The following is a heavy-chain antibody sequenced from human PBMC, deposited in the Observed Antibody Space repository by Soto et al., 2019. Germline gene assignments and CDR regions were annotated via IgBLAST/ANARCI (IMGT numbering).Heavy chain of an antibody. CDR2: IWYDGSNK. CDR1: GFTFSSYG. CDR3: ARDGDIVVVVAATGQYYGMDV. V-gene: IGHV3-33*01. D-gene: IGHD2-15*01. J-gene: IGHJ6*02. Sequence: QVQLVESGGGVVQPGRSLRLSCAASGFTFSSYGMHWVRQAPGKGLEWVAVIWYDGSNKYYADSVKGRFTISRDNSKNTLYLQMNSLRAEDTAVYYCARDGDIVVVVAATGQYYGMDVWGQGTTVTVSS.